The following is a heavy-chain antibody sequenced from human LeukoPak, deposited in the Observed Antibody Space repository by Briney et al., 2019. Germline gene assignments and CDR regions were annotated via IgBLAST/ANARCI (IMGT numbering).Heavy chain of an antibody. V-gene: IGHV3-30-3*01. CDR2: ISYDGSNK. Sequence: GGSLRLSCAASGFTFSSYAVHWVRQAPGKGLEWVAVISYDGSNKYYADSVKGRFTISRDNSKNTLYLQMNSLRAEDTAVYYCARDQPTNWWNSEGSLFDYWGQGTLFTVSS. J-gene: IGHJ4*02. D-gene: IGHD2-8*02. CDR1: GFTFSSYA. CDR3: ARDQPTNWWNSEGSLFDY.